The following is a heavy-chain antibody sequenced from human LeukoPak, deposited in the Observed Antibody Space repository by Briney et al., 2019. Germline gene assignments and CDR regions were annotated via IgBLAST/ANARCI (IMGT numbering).Heavy chain of an antibody. D-gene: IGHD5-24*01. J-gene: IGHJ4*02. CDR1: GFTFSSYA. V-gene: IGHV3-23*01. CDR2: ISGSGGST. CDR3: ARGGYGDGYNYGFSDY. Sequence: PGGSLRLSCAASGFTFSSYAMSWVRQAPGKGLEWVSAISGSGGSTYYADSVKGRFTISRDNSKNTLYLQMNSLRAEDTAVYYCARGGYGDGYNYGFSDYWGQGTLVTVSS.